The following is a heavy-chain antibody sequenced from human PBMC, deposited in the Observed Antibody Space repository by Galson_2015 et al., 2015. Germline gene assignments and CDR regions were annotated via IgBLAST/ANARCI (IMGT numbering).Heavy chain of an antibody. CDR1: GVTVSNNY. V-gene: IGHV3-53*01. D-gene: IGHD2-2*01. CDR2: IYGGDIT. CDR3: ARDSTTTHRAGY. Sequence: SLRLSCAASGVTVSNNYMSWVRQAPGKGLEWVSVIYGGDITHYTDSLKGRFPISRDNFKKTLYLQMNNLRAEDTAVYFCARDSTTTHRAGYWGQGTLVIVSS. J-gene: IGHJ4*02.